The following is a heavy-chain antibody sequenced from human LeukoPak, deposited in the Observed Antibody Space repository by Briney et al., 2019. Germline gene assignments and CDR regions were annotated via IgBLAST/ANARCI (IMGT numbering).Heavy chain of an antibody. V-gene: IGHV3-7*01. Sequence: PGGSLRLSCAASGFTFTTYWMSWVRQAPGKGLEWVANIKQDGSEKNYVGSVKGRFTIARDNAKNSLYLQMNSLRAEDTAVYYCARDYGGSSPFDYWGQGTLVTVSS. CDR2: IKQDGSEK. J-gene: IGHJ4*02. CDR3: ARDYGGSSPFDY. CDR1: GFTFTTYW. D-gene: IGHD4-23*01.